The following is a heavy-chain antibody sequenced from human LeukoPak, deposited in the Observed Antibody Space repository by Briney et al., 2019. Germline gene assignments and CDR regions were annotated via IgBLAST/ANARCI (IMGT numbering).Heavy chain of an antibody. D-gene: IGHD3-22*01. V-gene: IGHV4-59*01. CDR3: ARDIDYYDSSGYSAPHDAFDI. CDR1: GGSISSYY. J-gene: IGHJ3*02. Sequence: SETLSLTCTVSGGSISSYYWSWIRQPPGKGLEWIGYIYYSGSTNYNPSLKSRVTTSVDTSKNQFSLKLSSVTAADTAVYYCARDIDYYDSSGYSAPHDAFDIWGQGTMVTVSS. CDR2: IYYSGST.